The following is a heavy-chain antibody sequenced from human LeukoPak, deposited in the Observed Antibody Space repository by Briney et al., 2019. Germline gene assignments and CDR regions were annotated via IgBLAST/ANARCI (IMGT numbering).Heavy chain of an antibody. CDR1: GYSSTSYW. Sequence: GESLKISCKGSGYSSTSYWIAWVRQMPGKGLEWMGIIYPDDSDTRYSPSFQGQVTITADKSISTAYLQWSSLKASDNAMYYCARQRRSSGWPNDYWGQGTLVTVFS. D-gene: IGHD6-19*01. V-gene: IGHV5-51*01. CDR2: IYPDDSDT. CDR3: ARQRRSSGWPNDY. J-gene: IGHJ4*02.